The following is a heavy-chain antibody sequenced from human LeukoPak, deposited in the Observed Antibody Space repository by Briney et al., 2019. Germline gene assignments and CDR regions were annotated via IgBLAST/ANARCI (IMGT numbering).Heavy chain of an antibody. J-gene: IGHJ4*02. CDR1: GGSISSSSYY. V-gene: IGHV4-39*07. Sequence: PSETLSLTCTVSGGSISSSSYYWGWIRQPPGKGLEWIGSIYYSGSTYYNPSLKSRVTISVDTSKNQFSLKLSSVTAADTAVYYCAVEQLVGATTFDYWGQGTLVTVSS. CDR2: IYYSGST. CDR3: AVEQLVGATTFDY. D-gene: IGHD1-26*01.